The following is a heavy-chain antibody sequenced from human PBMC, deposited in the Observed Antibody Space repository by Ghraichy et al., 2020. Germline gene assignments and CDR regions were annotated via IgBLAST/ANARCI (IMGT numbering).Heavy chain of an antibody. CDR1: AFTFVGYT. V-gene: IGHV3-23*01. CDR3: AKDRGGAFDY. D-gene: IGHD3-16*01. J-gene: IGHJ4*02. Sequence: GESLNISCAASAFTFVGYTMSWVRQAPGEALEWVSAVSGSGISSYYADSVKGRFTVSRDNSKNTLYLQMNSLRADDTAVYYCAKDRGGAFDYWGQGTRVTVSS. CDR2: VSGSGISS.